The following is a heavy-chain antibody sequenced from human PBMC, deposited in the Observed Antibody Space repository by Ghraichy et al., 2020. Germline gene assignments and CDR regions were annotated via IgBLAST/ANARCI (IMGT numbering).Heavy chain of an antibody. CDR2: ISSSSSTI. CDR3: ARVGSSWFYRYYFDY. J-gene: IGHJ4*02. Sequence: GGSLRLSCAASGFTFSNYAMSWVRQAPGKGLEWVSYISSSSSTIYYADSVKGRFTISRDNAKNSLYLQMNSLRDEDTAVYYCARVGSSWFYRYYFDYWGQGTLVTVSS. CDR1: GFTFSNYA. V-gene: IGHV3-48*02. D-gene: IGHD6-13*01.